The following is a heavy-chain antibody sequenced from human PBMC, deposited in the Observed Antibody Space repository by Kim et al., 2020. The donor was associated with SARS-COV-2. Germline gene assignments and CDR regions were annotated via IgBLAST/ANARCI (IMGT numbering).Heavy chain of an antibody. Sequence: GGSLRLSCAASGFSFSDSAMHWVRQASGKGLEWVALIWSKANSYATTYAASVKCRFTISRDNSKNAAYLKMNSLKTEDTALYYCTRSPGTALPLGDACD. CDR3: TRSPGTALPLGDACD. CDR2: IWSKANSYAT. J-gene: IGHJ3*02. CDR1: GFSFSDSA. V-gene: IGHV3-73*01. D-gene: IGHD3-16*01.